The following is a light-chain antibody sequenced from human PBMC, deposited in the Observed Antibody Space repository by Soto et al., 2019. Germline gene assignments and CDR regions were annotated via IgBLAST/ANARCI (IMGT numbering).Light chain of an antibody. Sequence: EIVLTQSPDTLSLSPGERATLSCRASQSVRTDYLTWYQQRRGQAPRLLIYATSNRAAGVPERFSGSGSGTDFTLTIGRLEPEDFAVYYCLHSDTSLTFGGGTKVEIK. CDR3: LHSDTSLT. V-gene: IGKV3-20*01. CDR2: ATS. CDR1: QSVRTDY. J-gene: IGKJ4*01.